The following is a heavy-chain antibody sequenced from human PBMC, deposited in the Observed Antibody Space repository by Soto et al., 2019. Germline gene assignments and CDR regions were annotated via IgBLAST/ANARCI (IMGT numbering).Heavy chain of an antibody. CDR1: GYTFTSYG. CDR3: AREILSFSEHYYYPGMDV. D-gene: IGHD1-26*01. Sequence: GASVKGACKAAGYTFTSYGISWVRQAPGQGLEWMGWISAYNGNTNYAQKVQGRVTMNTDTSTSTAYMELRSLRSDDPAVYYCAREILSFSEHYYYPGMDVWRQRPPVTVSS. J-gene: IGHJ6*02. V-gene: IGHV1-18*01. CDR2: ISAYNGNT.